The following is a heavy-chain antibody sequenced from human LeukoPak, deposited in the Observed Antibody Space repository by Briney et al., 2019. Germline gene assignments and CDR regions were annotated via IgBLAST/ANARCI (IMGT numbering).Heavy chain of an antibody. CDR1: GYTFTSYG. CDR2: ISGYNGNT. J-gene: IGHJ4*02. D-gene: IGHD3-22*01. V-gene: IGHV1-18*01. CDR3: ARLSYYDSSGYTPPIDY. Sequence: ASVKVSCKASGYTFTSYGFSWVRQAPGQGLECMGWISGYNGNTDYAQKFQGRVTITADESTSTAYMELSSLRSEDTAVYYCARLSYYDSSGYTPPIDYWGQGTLVTVSS.